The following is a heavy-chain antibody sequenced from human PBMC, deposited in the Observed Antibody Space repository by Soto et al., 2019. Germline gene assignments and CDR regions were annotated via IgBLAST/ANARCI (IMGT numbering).Heavy chain of an antibody. CDR3: AREDSIIIPALSDF. V-gene: IGHV3-7*01. CDR1: GFTFSSYW. D-gene: IGHD2-2*01. CDR2: IKQDGSEK. Sequence: PGGSLRLSCAASGFTFSSYWMSWVRQAPGKGLEWVANIKQDGSEKYYVDSVKGRFAIARDNAKSSVSLQMNTLRVEDTAVYYCAREDSIIIPALSDFWGQGTLVTVSS. J-gene: IGHJ4*02.